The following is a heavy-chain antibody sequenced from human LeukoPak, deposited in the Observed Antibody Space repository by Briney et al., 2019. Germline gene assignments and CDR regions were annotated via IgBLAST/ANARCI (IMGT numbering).Heavy chain of an antibody. CDR3: ARVTGYRIEDYFDY. D-gene: IGHD6-13*01. J-gene: IGHJ4*02. CDR2: INHSGST. Sequence: SETLSLTCAVYGGSFSGHYWTWIRQPPGKGLEWIGEINHSGSTNYNPSLKSRVTISVETSKNEFSLKLRSVTAADTAVYYCARVTGYRIEDYFDYWGQGTLVTVSS. CDR1: GGSFSGHY. V-gene: IGHV4-34*01.